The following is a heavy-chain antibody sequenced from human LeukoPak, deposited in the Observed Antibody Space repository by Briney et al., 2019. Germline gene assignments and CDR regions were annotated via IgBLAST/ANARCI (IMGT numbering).Heavy chain of an antibody. CDR1: GGSFSGYY. D-gene: IGHD2-8*01. J-gene: IGHJ5*02. V-gene: IGHV4-34*01. CDR2: INHSGST. Sequence: SETLSLTCAVYGGSFSGYYWSWIRQPPGKGLEWIGEINHSGSTNYNPSLKSRVTISVDTSKNQFSLKLSSVTAADTAVYYCARKSVYAKVFDPWGQGTLVTVSS. CDR3: ARKSVYAKVFDP.